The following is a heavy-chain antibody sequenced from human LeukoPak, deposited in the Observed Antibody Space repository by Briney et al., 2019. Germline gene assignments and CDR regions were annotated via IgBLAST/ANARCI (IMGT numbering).Heavy chain of an antibody. CDR3: ARSIAAAQYYFDY. CDR2: IYHSGST. V-gene: IGHV4-30-2*01. J-gene: IGHJ4*02. CDR1: GGSISSGGYY. D-gene: IGHD6-13*01. Sequence: SETLSLTCTVSGGSISSGGYYWSWIRQPPGKGLEWIGYIYHSGSTYYNPSLKGRVTISVDRSKNQFSLKLSSVTAADTAVYYCARSIAAAQYYFDYWGQGTLVTVSS.